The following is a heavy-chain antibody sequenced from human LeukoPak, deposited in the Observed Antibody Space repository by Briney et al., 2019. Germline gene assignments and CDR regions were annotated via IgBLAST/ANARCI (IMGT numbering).Heavy chain of an antibody. J-gene: IGHJ5*02. D-gene: IGHD2-15*01. Sequence: SETLSLTCTVSGGSISSYYWSWIRQPPGKGLEWIGYIYYSGSTNYNPSLKSRVTISVDTSKNQFSLKLSSVTAADTAVYYCARVRGYCSGGSCRDNWFDPWGHGTLVTVSS. V-gene: IGHV4-59*01. CDR2: IYYSGST. CDR1: GGSISSYY. CDR3: ARVRGYCSGGSCRDNWFDP.